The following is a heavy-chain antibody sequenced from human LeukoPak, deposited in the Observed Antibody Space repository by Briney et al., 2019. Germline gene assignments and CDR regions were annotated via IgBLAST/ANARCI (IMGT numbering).Heavy chain of an antibody. CDR2: INHSGST. D-gene: IGHD3-22*01. CDR3: ARGGYYDSSGYYQWNWFDP. J-gene: IGHJ5*02. CDR1: GGSLSGYY. Sequence: SETLSLTCAVYGGSLSGYYWSWIRQPPGKGLEWIGEINHSGSTNYNPSLKGRVTISVDTSKNQFSMKLSSVTAADTDVYYCARGGYYDSSGYYQWNWFDPWGQGTLVTVSS. V-gene: IGHV4-34*01.